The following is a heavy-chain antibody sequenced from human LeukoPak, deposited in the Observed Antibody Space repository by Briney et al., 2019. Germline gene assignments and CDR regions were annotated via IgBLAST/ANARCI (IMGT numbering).Heavy chain of an antibody. CDR3: AGLTGAASGTYYFDY. V-gene: IGHV3-9*01. D-gene: IGHD1-26*01. CDR2: VSWNSRII. CDR1: GFTFDDYA. Sequence: GGSLRLSCAASGFTFDDYAIYWVRQAPGKGLEWVSGVSWNSRIIDYADSVKGRFTISRDNAKRSLYLQMNSLRSEDTAFYYCAGLTGAASGTYYFDYWGQGTLVTVSS. J-gene: IGHJ4*02.